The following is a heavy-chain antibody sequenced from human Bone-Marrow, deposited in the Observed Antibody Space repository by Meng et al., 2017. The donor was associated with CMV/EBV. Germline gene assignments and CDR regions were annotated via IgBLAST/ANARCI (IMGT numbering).Heavy chain of an antibody. CDR3: ATSAVVVAAAVYYNGMDV. CDR2: INPSGGST. D-gene: IGHD2-2*01. CDR1: GYTFTSYY. V-gene: IGHV1-46*01. Sequence: ASVKVSCKASGYTFTSYYMHWVRQAPGQGLEWMGIINPSGGSTSYAQKFQGRVTMTRDTSTSTVYMELSSLRSEDTAVYYCATSAVVVAAAVYYNGMDVWGQGTTVTVSS. J-gene: IGHJ6*02.